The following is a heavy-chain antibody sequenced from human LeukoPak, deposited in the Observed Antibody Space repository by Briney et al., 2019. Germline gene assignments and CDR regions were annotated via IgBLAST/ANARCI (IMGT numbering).Heavy chain of an antibody. CDR2: ISGSGVST. CDR1: GFTFSSYA. D-gene: IGHD4-17*01. V-gene: IGHV3-23*01. CDR3: AKEGGDGPYFDY. J-gene: IGHJ4*02. Sequence: QTGGSLRLSCAASGFTFSSYAMSWVRQAPGKGLEWVSAISGSGVSTYYADSVKGRFTISRDNSKNTLYLQMNSLRAEDTAVYYCAKEGGDGPYFDYWGQGTLVTVSS.